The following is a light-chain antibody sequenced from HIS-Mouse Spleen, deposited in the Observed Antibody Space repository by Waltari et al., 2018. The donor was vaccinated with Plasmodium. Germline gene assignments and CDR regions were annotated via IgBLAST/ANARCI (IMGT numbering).Light chain of an antibody. V-gene: IGLV3-10*01. CDR3: YSTDSSGNHRV. J-gene: IGLJ3*02. CDR2: EDS. CDR1: ALPKKY. Sequence: SYELTQPPSVSVSPGQTARITCSGDALPKKYAYCYQQKSGQAPVLGIYEDSKRPPVIPERFSGSSSGTMATLTISGAQVEDEADYYCYSTDSSGNHRVFGGGTKLTVL.